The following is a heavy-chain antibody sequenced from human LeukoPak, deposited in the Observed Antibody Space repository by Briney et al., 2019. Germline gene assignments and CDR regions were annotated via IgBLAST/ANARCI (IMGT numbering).Heavy chain of an antibody. CDR3: AREASSSWYHYYGMDV. CDR1: GGSISSYY. Sequence: PSETLSLACTVSGGSISSYYWSWVRQPPGKGLEWVGSIYYSGSTNYNPSLKSRVTISVDTSKNQFSLKLSSVTAADTAVYYCAREASSSWYHYYGMDVWGQGTTVTVSS. CDR2: IYYSGST. D-gene: IGHD6-13*01. V-gene: IGHV4-59*01. J-gene: IGHJ6*02.